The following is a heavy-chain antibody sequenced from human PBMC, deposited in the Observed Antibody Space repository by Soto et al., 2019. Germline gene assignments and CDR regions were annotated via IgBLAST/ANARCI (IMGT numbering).Heavy chain of an antibody. CDR2: IYYSGST. CDR1: GGSISSTSFY. D-gene: IGHD4-4*01. CDR3: VRSARIVDYRNSPSLFDH. Sequence: SETLSLTCTVSGGSISSTSFYWGWIRQPPGKGLEWIGSIYYSGSTYYSPSLKSRVAMSVDTSRTQFSLKLSSVTAADTAVYYCVRSARIVDYRNSPSLFDHWGQGTLVTVSS. J-gene: IGHJ4*02. V-gene: IGHV4-39*01.